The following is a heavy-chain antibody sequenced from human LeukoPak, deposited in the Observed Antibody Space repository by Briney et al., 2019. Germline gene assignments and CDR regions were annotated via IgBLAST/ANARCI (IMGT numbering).Heavy chain of an antibody. D-gene: IGHD2-21*02. CDR1: GFIFSRYW. J-gene: IGHJ4*02. Sequence: GGSLRLSCAASGFIFSRYWMNWIRQAPGKGLEWVANIKQGGSEEYYVDSVKGRFTISRDNAKNSLYLQMNSLRAEDTAVYYCARDIVGVTAYSVYWGQGTLVTVSS. V-gene: IGHV3-7*05. CDR3: ARDIVGVTAYSVY. CDR2: IKQGGSEE.